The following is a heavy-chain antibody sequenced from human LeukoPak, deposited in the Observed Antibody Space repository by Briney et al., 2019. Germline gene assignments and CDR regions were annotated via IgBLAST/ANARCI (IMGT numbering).Heavy chain of an antibody. Sequence: ASVKVSCKASGYTFTSYGISWVRQATGQGLEWMGWMNPNSGNTGYAQKFQGRVTITRNTSISTAYMELSSLRSEDTAVYYCARGRLWSSGSYYYWGQGTLVTVSS. CDR2: MNPNSGNT. CDR3: ARGRLWSSGSYYY. V-gene: IGHV1-8*03. D-gene: IGHD1-26*01. J-gene: IGHJ4*02. CDR1: GYTFTSYG.